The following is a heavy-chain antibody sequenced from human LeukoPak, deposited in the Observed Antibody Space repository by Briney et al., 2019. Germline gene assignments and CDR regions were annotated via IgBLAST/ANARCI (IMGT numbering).Heavy chain of an antibody. Sequence: PGGSLRLSCAASGFTFSDYYMSWVRQAPGKGLEWVSAISGSGGSTYYADSVKGRFTISRDNSKNMLYLQMNSLRAEDTAVYYCARALSRLGYWGQGTLVTVSS. CDR1: GFTFSDYY. J-gene: IGHJ4*02. CDR3: ARALSRLGY. CDR2: ISGSGGST. V-gene: IGHV3-23*01.